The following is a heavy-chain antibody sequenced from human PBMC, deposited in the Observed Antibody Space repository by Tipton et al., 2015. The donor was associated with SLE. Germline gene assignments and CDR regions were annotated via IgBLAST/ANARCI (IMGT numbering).Heavy chain of an antibody. CDR2: IYYSGST. D-gene: IGHD3-16*01. Sequence: TLSLTCTVSGGSISSSSYYWGWIRQTPGKGLEWIGSIYYSGSTYYNPSRKSRVTISVDTSKNQFSLKLSSVTAADTAVYYCARGALEAFDIWGQGTMVTVSS. V-gene: IGHV4-39*01. CDR1: GGSISSSSYY. J-gene: IGHJ3*02. CDR3: ARGALEAFDI.